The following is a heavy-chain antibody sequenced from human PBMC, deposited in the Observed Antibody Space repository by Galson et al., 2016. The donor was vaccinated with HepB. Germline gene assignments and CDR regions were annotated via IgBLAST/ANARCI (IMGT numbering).Heavy chain of an antibody. Sequence: SLRLSCAASGFSFKDYYLSWIRQTPGKGLEWLAYISSSGTYTNYADSVKGRFTISRDNAKNSLYLQMNSLRVEDTAVYYCARAGTCFRTHCYYFDFWGQGPLVAVSS. CDR1: GFSFKDYY. D-gene: IGHD1-7*01. CDR2: ISSSGTYT. CDR3: ARAGTCFRTHCYYFDF. V-gene: IGHV3-11*06. J-gene: IGHJ4*02.